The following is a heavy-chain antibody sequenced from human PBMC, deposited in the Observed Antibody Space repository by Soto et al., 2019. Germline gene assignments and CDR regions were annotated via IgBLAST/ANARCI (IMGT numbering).Heavy chain of an antibody. CDR1: GYSSTSYW. V-gene: IGHV5-51*01. D-gene: IGHD2-15*01. CDR2: IYPGDSDT. J-gene: IGHJ5*02. Sequence: PGESLKISCKGSGYSSTSYWIGWVRQMPGKGLEWMGIIYPGDSDTRYSPSFQGQVTISADKSISTAYLQWSSLKASDTAMYYCARLGGYCSGGSCYTMNWFDPWGQGTLVTVSS. CDR3: ARLGGYCSGGSCYTMNWFDP.